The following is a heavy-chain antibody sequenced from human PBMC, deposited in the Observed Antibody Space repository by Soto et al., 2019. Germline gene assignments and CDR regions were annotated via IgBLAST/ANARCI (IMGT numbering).Heavy chain of an antibody. J-gene: IGHJ4*02. CDR1: GFSLTTSGVG. CDR2: IYWDDDK. CDR3: AHRVLRAVFGLVTTTAIYFDF. Sequence: QITLNESGPTVVKPTETLTLTCTFSGFSLTTSGVGVGWVRQSPGKAPEWLAFIYWDDDKRYSTSLKSRLTITKDTSKHRVVLTMANVDPADTATYYCAHRVLRAVFGLVTTTAIYFDFWGQGTPVVVSS. V-gene: IGHV2-5*02. D-gene: IGHD3-3*01.